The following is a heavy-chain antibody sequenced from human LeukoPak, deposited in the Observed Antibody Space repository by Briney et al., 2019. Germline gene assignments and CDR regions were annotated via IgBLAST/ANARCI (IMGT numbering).Heavy chain of an antibody. J-gene: IGHJ5*02. Sequence: ASETLSLTCTVSGGSISSSSYYWGWIRQPPGKGLEWIGSIYYSGITYYNPSLQSRVTISVDTPKNQFSLKLSSVTAADTAVYYCMRRVSVTQPNWFDPWGQGTLVTVSS. V-gene: IGHV4-39*01. D-gene: IGHD4-17*01. CDR3: MRRVSVTQPNWFDP. CDR1: GGSISSSSYY. CDR2: IYYSGIT.